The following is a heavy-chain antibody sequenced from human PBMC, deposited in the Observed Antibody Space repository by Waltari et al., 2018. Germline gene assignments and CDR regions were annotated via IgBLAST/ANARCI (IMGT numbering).Heavy chain of an antibody. J-gene: IGHJ4*02. CDR2: INAGNGNT. Sequence: QVQLVQSGAEVKKPGASVKVSCKASGYTFTSYAMHWLRQAPGQRLEWMGWINAGNGNTKYSQKFQGRVTITRDTSASTAYMELSSLRSEDTAVYYCARVGIQLWLHLSRNYYFDYWGQGTLVTVSS. CDR3: ARVGIQLWLHLSRNYYFDY. V-gene: IGHV1-3*01. D-gene: IGHD5-18*01. CDR1: GYTFTSYA.